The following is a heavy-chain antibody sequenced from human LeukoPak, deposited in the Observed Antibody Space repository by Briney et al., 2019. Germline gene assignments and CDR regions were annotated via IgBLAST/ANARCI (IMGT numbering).Heavy chain of an antibody. J-gene: IGHJ6*03. CDR1: GFAFNNYV. CDR3: ARGPNSDFWSGYSHYMDV. CDR2: ISGSGGST. Sequence: PGGSLRLSCAASGFAFNNYVINWVRQAPGKGLEWVSGISGSGGSTYYAASVRGRFIISRDSSKNTIFLQTSSLRAEDTAAYYCARGPNSDFWSGYSHYMDVWGKGTTAFVSS. D-gene: IGHD3-3*01. V-gene: IGHV3-23*01.